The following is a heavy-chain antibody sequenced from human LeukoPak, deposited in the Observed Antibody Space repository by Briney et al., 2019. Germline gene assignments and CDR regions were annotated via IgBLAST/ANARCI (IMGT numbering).Heavy chain of an antibody. J-gene: IGHJ4*02. V-gene: IGHV4-34*01. CDR2: INHSGST. Sequence: SETLSLTCTVSGGSISSYYWSWIRQPPGKGLEWIGEINHSGSTNYNPSLKSRVTISVDTSKNQFSLKLSSVTAADTAVYYCARHVYYDFWSGYFNFDYWGQGTLVTVSS. D-gene: IGHD3-3*01. CDR1: GGSISSYY. CDR3: ARHVYYDFWSGYFNFDY.